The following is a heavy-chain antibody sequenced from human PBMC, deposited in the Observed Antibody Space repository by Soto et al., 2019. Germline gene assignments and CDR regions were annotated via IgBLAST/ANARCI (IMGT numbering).Heavy chain of an antibody. CDR3: ARVRYFDWLLSRGDYFDY. V-gene: IGHV4-59*01. Sequence: SETLSLTCTVSGGSISSYYWSWIRQPPGKGLEWIGYIYYSGSTNYNPSLKSRVTISVETSKNQFSLKLSSVTAADTAVYYCARVRYFDWLLSRGDYFDYWGQGTLVTVSS. CDR1: GGSISSYY. J-gene: IGHJ4*02. D-gene: IGHD3-9*01. CDR2: IYYSGST.